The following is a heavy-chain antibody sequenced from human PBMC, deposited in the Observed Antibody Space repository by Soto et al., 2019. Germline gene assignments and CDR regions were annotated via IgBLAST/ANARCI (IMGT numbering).Heavy chain of an antibody. D-gene: IGHD1-26*01. J-gene: IGHJ3*02. V-gene: IGHV3-11*01. CDR1: GSTFSDYY. Sequence: GGSLRLSCAASGSTFSDYYMSWIRQAPGKGLEWVSYISSSGSTIYYADSVKGRLTISRDNAKNPLSLQMNSLRAEDTAVYYCARDTVTLVRARGYAFDIWGQGTMVTVSS. CDR2: ISSSGSTI. CDR3: ARDTVTLVRARGYAFDI.